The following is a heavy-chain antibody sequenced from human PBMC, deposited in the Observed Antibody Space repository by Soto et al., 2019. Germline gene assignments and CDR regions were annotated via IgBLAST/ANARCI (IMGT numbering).Heavy chain of an antibody. J-gene: IGHJ6*02. CDR2: IYPGDSDT. CDR3: AASIFYYGMDV. V-gene: IGHV5-51*03. CDR1: GYTFTNYC. Sequence: GQSLKICCKGSGYTFTNYCIGWVRQTPGKGLEWMGIIYPGDSDTKYNPPFQGQVTISADKSITTTYLQWSSLKASDTAIYYCAASIFYYGMDVWGQGATVTVAS.